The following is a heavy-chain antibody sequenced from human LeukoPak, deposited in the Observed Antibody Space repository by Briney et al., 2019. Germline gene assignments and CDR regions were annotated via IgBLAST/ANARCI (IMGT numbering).Heavy chain of an antibody. J-gene: IGHJ6*03. CDR1: GFTFSSYA. CDR3: AKLGRDNWNGGGGNYMDV. D-gene: IGHD1-1*01. Sequence: TGGSLRLSCAASGFTFSSYAMSWVRQAPGKGLEWVSAISGSGGSTYYADSVKGRFTISRDNSKNTLYLQMNSLRAEDTAGYYCAKLGRDNWNGGGGNYMDVWGKGTTVTVSS. CDR2: ISGSGGST. V-gene: IGHV3-23*01.